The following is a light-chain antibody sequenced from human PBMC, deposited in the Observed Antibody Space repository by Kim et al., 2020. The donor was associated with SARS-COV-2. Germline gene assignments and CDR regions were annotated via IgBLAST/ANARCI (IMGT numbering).Light chain of an antibody. J-gene: IGLJ7*01. V-gene: IGLV3-21*04. CDR2: YDS. Sequence: SYELTQPPSVSVAPGKTARITCGGNNIGSKSVHWYQQKPGQAPVLVIYYDSYRPSGIPERFSGSNSGNTATLTISRVEAGDEADYYCQVWDSSSDAVFGGGTQLTVL. CDR1: NIGSKS. CDR3: QVWDSSSDAV.